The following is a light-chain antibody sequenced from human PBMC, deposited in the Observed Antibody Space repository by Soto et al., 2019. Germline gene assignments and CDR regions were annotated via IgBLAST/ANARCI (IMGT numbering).Light chain of an antibody. CDR1: QSVNSD. CDR2: GAS. CDR3: QQYKMWWT. V-gene: IGKV3-15*01. J-gene: IGKJ1*01. Sequence: IGMTQSPAALSVSPGERATLSCRASQSVNSDLAWYQQKPGQAPRLLIYGASTRATGIPARFSGSGSGTEFTLTISSLQSEDFAVYYCQQYKMWWTFGQGTRVEIK.